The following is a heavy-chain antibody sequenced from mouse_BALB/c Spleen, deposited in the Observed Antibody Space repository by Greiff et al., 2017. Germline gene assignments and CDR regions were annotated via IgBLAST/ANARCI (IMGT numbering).Heavy chain of an antibody. J-gene: IGHJ4*01. D-gene: IGHD2-14*01. CDR3: ARGDRYDGDYYAMDY. V-gene: IGHV5-4*02. Sequence: DVMLVESGGGLVKPGGSLKLSCAASGFTFSDYYMYWVRQTPEKRLEWVATISDGGSYTYYPDSVKGRFTISRDNAKNNLYLQMSSLKSEDTAMYYCARGDRYDGDYYAMDYWGQGTSVTVSS. CDR1: GFTFSDYY. CDR2: ISDGGSYT.